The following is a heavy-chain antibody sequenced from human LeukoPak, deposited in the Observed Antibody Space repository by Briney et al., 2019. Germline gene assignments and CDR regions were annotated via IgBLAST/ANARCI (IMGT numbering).Heavy chain of an antibody. CDR3: ARAASKGVTGY. D-gene: IGHD3-10*01. J-gene: IGHJ4*02. V-gene: IGHV3-7*01. CDR2: INEDGSEK. CDR1: GFTFSIYW. Sequence: GGSLRLSCAASGFTFSIYWMSWVRQAPGKGLEWVANINEDGSEKYYVDSVKGRFTISRDNAKNSLYLQMNSLRAEDTAVYYCARAASKGVTGYWGQGTLVTVSS.